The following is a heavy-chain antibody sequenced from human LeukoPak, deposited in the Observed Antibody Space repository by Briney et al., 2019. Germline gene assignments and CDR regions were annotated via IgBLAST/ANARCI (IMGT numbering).Heavy chain of an antibody. D-gene: IGHD3-9*01. V-gene: IGHV3-21*01. CDR2: ISSSSSSYI. CDR1: GFTFSDYS. J-gene: IGHJ4*02. Sequence: PGGSLRLSCAASGFTFSDYSMNWVRQAPGKGLEWVSSISSSSSSYIYYADSVKGRFTISRDNAKNSLYLQMNSLRAEDTAVYYCARDIRYDILTGYSPLDYWGQGTLVTVSS. CDR3: ARDIRYDILTGYSPLDY.